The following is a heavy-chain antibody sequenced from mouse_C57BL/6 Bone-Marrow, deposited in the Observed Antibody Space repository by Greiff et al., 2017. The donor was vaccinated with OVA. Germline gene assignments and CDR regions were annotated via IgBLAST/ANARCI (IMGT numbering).Heavy chain of an antibody. D-gene: IGHD1-1*01. CDR2: ISSGGDYI. Sequence: EVKLMESGEGLVKPGGSLKLSCAASGFTFSSYAMSWVRQTPEKRLEWVAYISSGGDYIYYADTVKGRFTISRDNARNTLYLQMSSLKSEDTAMYYCTSYYYGSSFHYWGQGTTLTVSS. V-gene: IGHV5-9-1*02. J-gene: IGHJ2*01. CDR3: TSYYYGSSFHY. CDR1: GFTFSSYA.